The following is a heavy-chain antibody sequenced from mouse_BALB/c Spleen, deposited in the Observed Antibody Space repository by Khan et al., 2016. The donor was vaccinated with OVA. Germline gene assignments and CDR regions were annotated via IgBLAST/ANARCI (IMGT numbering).Heavy chain of an antibody. CDR1: GYTFTDYA. D-gene: IGHD2-10*02. CDR2: ISTYYGDA. Sequence: QIQLVQSGAELVRPGVSVKISCKGSGYTFTDYAMHWVKQSHAKSLEWIGVISTYYGDASNNQKFKGKATMTVDKSSSTAYMELDRLTSEDSAIYYCARGNGEYRFADWGQGTLVTVSA. CDR3: ARGNGEYRFAD. J-gene: IGHJ3*01. V-gene: IGHV1S137*01.